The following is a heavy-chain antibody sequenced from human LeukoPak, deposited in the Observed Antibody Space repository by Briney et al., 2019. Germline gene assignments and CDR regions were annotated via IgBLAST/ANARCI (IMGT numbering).Heavy chain of an antibody. J-gene: IGHJ5*02. CDR1: GYTFTSYD. D-gene: IGHD3-3*01. CDR3: ARDLGGVFWSGYENWFDP. V-gene: IGHV1-8*01. Sequence: ASVKVSCKASGYTFTSYDINWVRQATGQGLEWMGWMNPNSGDTGYAQKFQGRVTMTRNTSISTAYMELSSLRSDDTAVYYCARDLGGVFWSGYENWFDPWGQGTLVTVSS. CDR2: MNPNSGDT.